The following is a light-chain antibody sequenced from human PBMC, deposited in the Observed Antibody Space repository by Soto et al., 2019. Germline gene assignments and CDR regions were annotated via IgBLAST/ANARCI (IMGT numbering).Light chain of an antibody. Sequence: QSALTQPRSVSGSPGQSVTISCTGTSSDVGGYNYVSWYQQHPGKAPKLMIYDVSKRPSGVPDRFSGSKSGNTASLTISGLQAEDEADYYCCSYAGSYSVFGGGTQLTLL. CDR1: SSDVGGYNY. V-gene: IGLV2-11*01. CDR3: CSYAGSYSV. CDR2: DVS. J-gene: IGLJ2*01.